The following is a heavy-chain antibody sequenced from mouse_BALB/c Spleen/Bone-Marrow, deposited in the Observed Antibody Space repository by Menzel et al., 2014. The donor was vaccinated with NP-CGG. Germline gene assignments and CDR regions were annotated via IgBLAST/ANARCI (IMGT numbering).Heavy chain of an antibody. Sequence: EVQVVESGGGLVQPGGSLRLSCATSGFTFTDNHMSWVRQPPGKALEWLGFIRNKANGYTTEYSASVKGRFTISRDNSQSILYLQMNTLRAEDSATYYCARDSDWFAYWGQGTLVTVSA. CDR1: GFTFTDNH. V-gene: IGHV7-3*02. CDR3: ARDSDWFAY. J-gene: IGHJ3*01. CDR2: IRNKANGYTT.